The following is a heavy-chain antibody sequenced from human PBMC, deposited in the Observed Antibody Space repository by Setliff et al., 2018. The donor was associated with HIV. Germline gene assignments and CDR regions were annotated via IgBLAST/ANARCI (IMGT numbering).Heavy chain of an antibody. CDR3: ATRLLGYSGLGY. CDR2: INPGDSDT. Sequence: GESLTISCKTSGYNFATYYITWVRQMPGKGLEWIGRINPGDSDTGYSPSFQGQVTISADKSISTTYLQWNSLKASDTAMYYCATRLLGYSGLGYWGQGTLVTVS. CDR1: GYNFATYY. V-gene: IGHV5-51*01. J-gene: IGHJ4*02. D-gene: IGHD5-12*01.